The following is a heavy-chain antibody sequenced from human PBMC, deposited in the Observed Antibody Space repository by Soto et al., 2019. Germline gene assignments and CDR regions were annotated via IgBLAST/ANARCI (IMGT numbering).Heavy chain of an antibody. J-gene: IGHJ6*02. CDR2: IYSSGST. V-gene: IGHV4-59*08. CDR1: GGSISNSY. Sequence: SETLSLSCTVSGGSISNSYRSWIRQSPEKGLEWIGYIYSSGSTNYNPSLNSRVTISVDTSKNQFSLKLSSLSAADTAVYFCARHSPPFLYSPGPWDALVQWRSVT. CDR3: ARHSPPFLYSPGPWDA. D-gene: IGHD1-26*01.